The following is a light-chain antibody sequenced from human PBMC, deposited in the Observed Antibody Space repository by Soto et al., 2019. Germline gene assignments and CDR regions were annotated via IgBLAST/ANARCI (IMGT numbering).Light chain of an antibody. CDR3: SSYTSSSTYV. J-gene: IGLJ1*01. V-gene: IGLV2-14*01. CDR1: SSDVGGNKY. CDR2: EVS. Sequence: QSVLTQRASVSGSPGQSITISCTGTSSDVGGNKYVSWYQQHPGEAPKLMIYEVSNRPSGVSNRFSGSKSGNTASLTISGLQAEDEADYYCSSYTSSSTYVFGTGTKVTVL.